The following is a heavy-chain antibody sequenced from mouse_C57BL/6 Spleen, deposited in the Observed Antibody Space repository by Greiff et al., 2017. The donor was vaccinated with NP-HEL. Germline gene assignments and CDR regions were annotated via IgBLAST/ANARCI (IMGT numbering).Heavy chain of an antibody. CDR2: IYPGDGDT. Sequence: QVQLQQSGPELVKPGASVKISCKASGYAFSSSWMNWVKQRPGKGLEWIGRIYPGDGDTNYNGKFKGKATLTADKSSSTAYMQLSSLTSEDSAVYFCALIGDYYGSSHYWGQGTTLTVSS. CDR3: ALIGDYYGSSHY. V-gene: IGHV1-82*01. D-gene: IGHD1-1*01. CDR1: GYAFSSSW. J-gene: IGHJ2*01.